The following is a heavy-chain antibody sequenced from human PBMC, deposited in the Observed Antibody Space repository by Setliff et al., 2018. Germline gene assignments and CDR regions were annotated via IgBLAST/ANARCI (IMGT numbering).Heavy chain of an antibody. J-gene: IGHJ4*02. CDR2: ISAYNGNT. CDR3: TRGQRAWSY. V-gene: IGHV1-18*01. Sequence: ASAKVSCKASGYTFTRYAISWVRQAPGQGPEWMGWISAYNGNTNYALKLQDRVIMTADTSTNTVYLDLRSLRSDDSAMYYCTRGQRAWSYWGQGTLVTVSS. CDR1: GYTFTRYA. D-gene: IGHD6-19*01.